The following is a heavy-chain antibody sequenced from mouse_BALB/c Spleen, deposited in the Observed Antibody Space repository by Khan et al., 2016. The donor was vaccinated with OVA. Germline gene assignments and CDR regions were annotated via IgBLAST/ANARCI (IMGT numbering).Heavy chain of an antibody. Sequence: VQLQQSGAELARPGASVKMSCRASGYTFTSNTMHWVKQRPGQGLEWIGYINPRSGYSNYNQNFKDKATLPADKSSSTAYMQLSSLTSEDSAVYYCARRTTVYAMDYWGQGTSVTVSS. CDR3: ARRTTVYAMDY. CDR2: INPRSGYS. V-gene: IGHV1-4*01. J-gene: IGHJ4*01. D-gene: IGHD1-1*01. CDR1: GYTFTSNT.